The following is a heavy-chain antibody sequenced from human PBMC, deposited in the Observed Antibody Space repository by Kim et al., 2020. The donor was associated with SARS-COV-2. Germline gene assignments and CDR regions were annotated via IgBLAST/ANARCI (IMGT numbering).Heavy chain of an antibody. V-gene: IGHV3-23*01. D-gene: IGHD4-17*01. J-gene: IGHJ4*02. CDR2: GRT. CDR3: AKGKTTLDY. Sequence: GRTNYADSVKGRFTISRDNSKNTLYLQMNSLRAEDTAVYYCAKGKTTLDYWGQGTLVTVSS.